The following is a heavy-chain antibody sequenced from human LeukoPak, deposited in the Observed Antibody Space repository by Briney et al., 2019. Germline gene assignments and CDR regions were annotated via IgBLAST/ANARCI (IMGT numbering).Heavy chain of an antibody. Sequence: PSETLSLTCAVYGGSFSGYYWSWIRQPPGKGLEWIGEINHSGSTNYNPSLKSRVTISVDTSKNQFSLKLSSVTAADTAVYYCAKDGGNNNWVDPWGQGTLVTVSS. CDR2: INHSGST. V-gene: IGHV4-34*01. CDR1: GGSFSGYY. CDR3: AKDGGNNNWVDP. J-gene: IGHJ5*02. D-gene: IGHD4-23*01.